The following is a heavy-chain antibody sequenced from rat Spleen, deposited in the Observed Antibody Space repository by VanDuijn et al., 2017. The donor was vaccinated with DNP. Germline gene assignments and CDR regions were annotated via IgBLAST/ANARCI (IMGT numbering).Heavy chain of an antibody. CDR1: GFSLTSYH. D-gene: IGHD1-2*01. Sequence: QVQLKESGPGLVQPSQPLSLTCTVSGFSLTSYHVHWVRQPPGKGLEWMGMMWKDGDSSYNSALKSRLSISRDTSKSQVFLKMNGLQTEDTATYYCARDHHSSYTHWFAYWGQGTLVTVSS. CDR2: MWKDGDS. V-gene: IGHV2-32*01. J-gene: IGHJ3*01. CDR3: ARDHHSSYTHWFAY.